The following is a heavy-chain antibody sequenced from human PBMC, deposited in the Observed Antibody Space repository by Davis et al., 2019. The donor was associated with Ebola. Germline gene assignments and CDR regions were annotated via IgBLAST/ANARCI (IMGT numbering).Heavy chain of an antibody. Sequence: MPGGSLRLSCTVSGDSVSTRDYYWSWIRQPPGRGLEWIGYIDYSGSTNCNPSLKSPVTMSVDTSKNQFSLKWTSVTAADTAVYYCARVEAYFDYWGQGNLVTVSS. CDR2: IDYSGST. CDR1: GDSVSTRDYY. J-gene: IGHJ4*02. V-gene: IGHV4-61*08. CDR3: ARVEAYFDY.